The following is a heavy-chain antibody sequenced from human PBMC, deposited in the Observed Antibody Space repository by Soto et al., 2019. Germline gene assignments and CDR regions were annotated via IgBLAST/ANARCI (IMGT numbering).Heavy chain of an antibody. CDR1: GFTFDDYT. CDR2: ISWDGGST. J-gene: IGHJ4*02. CDR3: AKDKGQLGDGQQLGFDY. V-gene: IGHV3-43*01. Sequence: GGSLRLSCAASGFTFDDYTMHWVRQAPGKGLEWVSLISWDGGSTYYADSVKGRFTISRDNSKNSLYLQMNSLRTEDTALYYCAKDKGQLGDGQQLGFDYWGQGTLVTVSS. D-gene: IGHD6-13*01.